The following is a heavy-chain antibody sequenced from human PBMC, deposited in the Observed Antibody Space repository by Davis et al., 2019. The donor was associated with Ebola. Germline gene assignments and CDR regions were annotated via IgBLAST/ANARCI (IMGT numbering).Heavy chain of an antibody. CDR3: ARRERGYVILYYYGMDV. Sequence: ASVKVSCKASGYTFTGYYMHWVRQAPGQGLEWMGWINPNSGGTNYAQKFQGRVTMTRDTSISTAYMELSRLRSDDTAVYYCARRERGYVILYYYGMDVWGQGTTVTVSS. J-gene: IGHJ6*02. D-gene: IGHD5-12*01. V-gene: IGHV1-2*02. CDR2: INPNSGGT. CDR1: GYTFTGYY.